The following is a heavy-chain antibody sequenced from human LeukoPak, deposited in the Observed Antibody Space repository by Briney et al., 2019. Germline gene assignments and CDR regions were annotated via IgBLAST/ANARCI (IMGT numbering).Heavy chain of an antibody. CDR3: TTVLRWLDESDS. D-gene: IGHD5-12*01. J-gene: IGHJ4*02. Sequence: PGGSLRLSCTVSGFTFSNVWMNWVRQAPGKGLEWVGRIKSRTDGGAIDYAAPVKGRFTISRDDSKDTLFLQMNSLKTEDTAVYYCTTVLRWLDESDSWGQGTLVTVSS. CDR2: IKSRTDGGAI. CDR1: GFTFSNVW. V-gene: IGHV3-15*01.